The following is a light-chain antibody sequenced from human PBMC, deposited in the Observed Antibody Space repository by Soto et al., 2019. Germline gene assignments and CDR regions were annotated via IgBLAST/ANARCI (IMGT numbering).Light chain of an antibody. CDR3: QQRSNWPPYT. CDR1: QSVSSY. V-gene: IGKV3-11*01. Sequence: EIVLTQSPATLSLSPGERATLSCRASQSVSSYLAWYQQKPGQAPRLLIYDASNRATGIPARFISSGSGTDFTLTISSLEPEDFAVYYCQQRSNWPPYTFGQGTKLEIK. CDR2: DAS. J-gene: IGKJ2*01.